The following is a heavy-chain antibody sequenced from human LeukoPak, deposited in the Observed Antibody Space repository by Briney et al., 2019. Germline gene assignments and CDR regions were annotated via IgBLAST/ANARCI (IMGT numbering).Heavy chain of an antibody. CDR2: ISYDGSNK. D-gene: IGHD1-26*01. Sequence: PGGSLRLSCAASGSTFSRHGMHWVRQAPGKGLEWVAVISYDGSNKYYADSVKGRFTISRDNSKNTLYLQMNSLRAEDTAVYYCAKDLAYSGSSHAVNYFDYWGQGTLVTVSS. CDR3: AKDLAYSGSSHAVNYFDY. J-gene: IGHJ4*02. CDR1: GSTFSRHG. V-gene: IGHV3-30*18.